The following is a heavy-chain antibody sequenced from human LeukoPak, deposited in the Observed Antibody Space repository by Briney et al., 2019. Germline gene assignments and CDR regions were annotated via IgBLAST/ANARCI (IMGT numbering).Heavy chain of an antibody. V-gene: IGHV4-59*01. J-gene: IGHJ4*02. CDR2: IYYSGST. CDR1: GGSISSYY. Sequence: PSETLSLTCTVSGGSISSYYWSWIRQPPGKGLEWIGYIYYSGSTNYNPSLKSRVTISVDTSKNQFSLKLSSVTAADTAVYYCAREEPVAENFDYWGQGTLVTVSS. CDR3: AREEPVAENFDY. D-gene: IGHD6-19*01.